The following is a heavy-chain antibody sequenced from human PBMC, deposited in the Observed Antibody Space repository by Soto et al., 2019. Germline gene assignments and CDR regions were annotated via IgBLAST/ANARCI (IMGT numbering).Heavy chain of an antibody. CDR3: ARGQRFSDSFDP. V-gene: IGHV4-4*07. Sequence: LSLTCTVSGGVISGYYWTWIRQSAGKGLEWIGRIYSSGGTKYNPSLQSRVTMSLDTSKNQFSLRLSSVTAADTAVYYCARGQRFSDSFDPWGQGTLVTVSS. CDR1: GGVISGYY. CDR2: IYSSGGT. D-gene: IGHD3-3*01. J-gene: IGHJ5*02.